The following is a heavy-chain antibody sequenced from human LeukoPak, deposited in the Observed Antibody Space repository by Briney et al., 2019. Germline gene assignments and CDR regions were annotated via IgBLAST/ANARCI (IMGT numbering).Heavy chain of an antibody. D-gene: IGHD4-11*01. V-gene: IGHV4-59*01. CDR2: IHYSGST. J-gene: IGHJ4*02. Sequence: PSETLSLTCTVSGGSISSYYWSWIRQPPGKGLEWIGYIHYSGSTNYNPSLKSRVTISVDTSKNQFSLKLSPVTAADTAVYYCARQKPSTFRQYGRGRPLDSWGQGTLVTVSS. CDR1: GGSISSYY. CDR3: ARQKPSTFRQYGRGRPLDS.